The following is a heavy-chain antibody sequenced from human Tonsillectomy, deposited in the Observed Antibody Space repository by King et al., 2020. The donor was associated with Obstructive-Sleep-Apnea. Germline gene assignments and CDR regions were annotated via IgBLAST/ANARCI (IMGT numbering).Heavy chain of an antibody. D-gene: IGHD3-10*01. CDR2: ISDYNGNT. CDR3: ARNALRDLWFGEHHDY. CDR1: GYTFTSYG. Sequence: QLVQSGAEVKKPGASVKVSCKASGYTFTSYGISWGRQAPGQGLEWMGWISDYNGNTNYAQKLQGRGTMTTDTSTSTAYLELRSLRSDETAVYYFARNALRDLWFGEHHDYWGQGTLVTVSS. V-gene: IGHV1-18*04. J-gene: IGHJ4*02.